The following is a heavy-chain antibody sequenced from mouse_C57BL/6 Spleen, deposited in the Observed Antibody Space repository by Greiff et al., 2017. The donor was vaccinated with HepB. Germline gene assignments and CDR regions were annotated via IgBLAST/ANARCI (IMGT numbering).Heavy chain of an antibody. V-gene: IGHV1-82*01. CDR3: AREDDGYYFFDY. CDR2: IYPGDGDT. D-gene: IGHD2-3*01. CDR1: GYAFSSSW. Sequence: VQLKESGPELVKPGASVKISCKASGYAFSSSWMNWVKQRPGMGLEWIGRIYPGDGDTNYNGKFKGKATLTADKSSSTAYMQLSSLTSEDSAVYFCAREDDGYYFFDYWGQGTTLTVSS. J-gene: IGHJ2*01.